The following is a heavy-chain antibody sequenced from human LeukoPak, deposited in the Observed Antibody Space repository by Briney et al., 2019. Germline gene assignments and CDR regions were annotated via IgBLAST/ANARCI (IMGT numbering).Heavy chain of an antibody. D-gene: IGHD6-13*01. CDR1: GFNFRDYY. J-gene: IGHJ4*02. CDR2: IGSSGSTI. CDR3: ASQGIAAAASRYFDY. V-gene: IGHV3-11*04. Sequence: GGSLRLSCAASGFNFRDYYMSWLRQAPGKGLEWVSYIGSSGSTIYYADSVKGRFTISRDNAKNSLYLQMNSLRAEDTAVYYCASQGIAAAASRYFDYWGQGTLVTVSS.